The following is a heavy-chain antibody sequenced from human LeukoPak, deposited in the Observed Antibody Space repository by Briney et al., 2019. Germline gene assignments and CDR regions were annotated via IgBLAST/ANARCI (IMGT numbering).Heavy chain of an antibody. CDR3: ANSPISDY. CDR1: GFTFSTYA. V-gene: IGHV3-23*01. CDR2: IRASGGNA. Sequence: GGSVTLSCAASGFTFSTYALSWVRQPPGKGVGWVSAIRASGGNAFYADSVKGRFTISRDNSKDTLYLQINSLRVGDTAVYYCANSPISDYLGQGALVTVSS. J-gene: IGHJ4*02.